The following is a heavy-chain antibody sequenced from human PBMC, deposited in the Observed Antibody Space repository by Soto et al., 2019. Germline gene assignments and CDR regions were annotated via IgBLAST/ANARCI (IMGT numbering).Heavy chain of an antibody. CDR2: ISYDGSNK. V-gene: IGHV3-30-3*01. D-gene: IGHD5-12*01. Sequence: QVQLVESGGGVVQPGRSLRLSCAASGFTFSSYAMHWVRQAPGKGLEWVAVISYDGSNKYYADSVKGRFTISRDNSKNTLYLQMNSLRAEDTAVYYCASYRSRDKEMATKYERDNWCDPWGQGTLVTVSS. CDR3: ASYRSRDKEMATKYERDNWCDP. J-gene: IGHJ5*02. CDR1: GFTFSSYA.